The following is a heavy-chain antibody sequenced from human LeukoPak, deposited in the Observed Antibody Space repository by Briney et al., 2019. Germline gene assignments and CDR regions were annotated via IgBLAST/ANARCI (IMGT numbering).Heavy chain of an antibody. Sequence: GESLKISCKGSGYSFTSYWIGWVRQMPGKGLEWMGIIYPGDSDTRYSPSFQGQVTISADKSISTAYLQWSSLKASDTAMYYCARLRYYGSGRGGYFDYWGQGTLVTVSS. J-gene: IGHJ4*02. CDR1: GYSFTSYW. D-gene: IGHD3-10*01. CDR2: IYPGDSDT. CDR3: ARLRYYGSGRGGYFDY. V-gene: IGHV5-51*01.